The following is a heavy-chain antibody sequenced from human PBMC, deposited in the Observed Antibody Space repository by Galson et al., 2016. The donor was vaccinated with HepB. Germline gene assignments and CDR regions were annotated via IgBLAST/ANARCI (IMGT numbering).Heavy chain of an antibody. V-gene: IGHV1-69*13. CDR2: IIPIFGAA. D-gene: IGHD6-13*01. CDR1: GGTFSSHA. J-gene: IGHJ4*02. Sequence: SVKVSCKVSGGTFSSHAISWVRQAPGQGLEWMGCIIPIFGAANYAQKFQGRVSITADESTSTAYMELSSLTSEDTAIYYCARERFDTSWYWDYWGQGTVVTVSS. CDR3: ARERFDTSWYWDY.